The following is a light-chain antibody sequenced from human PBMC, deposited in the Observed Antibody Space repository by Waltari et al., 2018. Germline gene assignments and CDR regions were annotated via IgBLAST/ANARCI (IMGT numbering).Light chain of an antibody. J-gene: IGKJ4*01. V-gene: IGKV1-5*03. CDR1: QSISSW. Sequence: DIQMTQSPSTLSASVGDRVTITCRASQSISSWLAWYQQKPGKAPKLLIYKASSLESGVPSRFSGSGSGTEFTLTISSLEPEDFAVYYCQQRNNWLFGGGTKVEIK. CDR3: QQRNNWL. CDR2: KAS.